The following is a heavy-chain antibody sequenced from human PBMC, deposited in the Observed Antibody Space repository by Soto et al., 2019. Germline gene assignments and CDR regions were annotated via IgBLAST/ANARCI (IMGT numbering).Heavy chain of an antibody. D-gene: IGHD2-2*01. V-gene: IGHV4-4*02. CDR3: ARDQGSHPGY. J-gene: IGHJ4*02. CDR1: GLSIRSDNW. Sequence: QVQLQESGPGLVRPSRTVSLTCAVSGLSIRSDNWWSWVRQPPGKGLEWIGEIHHSGSTNYNPSLKSRVTMSVVPSKDLFSLNLNSVTAADTAFYYCARDQGSHPGYGGQGTLVSVSS. CDR2: IHHSGST.